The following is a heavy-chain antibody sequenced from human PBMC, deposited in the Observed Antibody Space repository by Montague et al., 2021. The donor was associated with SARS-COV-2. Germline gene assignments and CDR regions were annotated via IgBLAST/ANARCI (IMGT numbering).Heavy chain of an antibody. V-gene: IGHV4-34*01. Sequence: SETLSLTCAVSGGSFSTYYWSWIRQPPGKGLEWIGEINHSGSTNYNPSLKSRVTISVDTSKNQFSLKLSSVTAADTAVYYCARVRGVDRIVGSYYYYGMDVWGQGTTVTVSS. J-gene: IGHJ6*02. CDR1: GGSFSTYY. CDR3: ARVRGVDRIVGSYYYYGMDV. D-gene: IGHD3-10*01. CDR2: INHSGST.